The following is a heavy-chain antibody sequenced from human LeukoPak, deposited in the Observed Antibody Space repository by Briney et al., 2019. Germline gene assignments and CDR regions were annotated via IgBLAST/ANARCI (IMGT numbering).Heavy chain of an antibody. V-gene: IGHV3-30*02. CDR1: GFIFRTYD. CDR2: TRYDGSNK. J-gene: IGHJ3*02. D-gene: IGHD3-10*01. CDR3: ARDYNDGYYYGSGSYQDDAFDI. Sequence: QTGGSLRLSCAASGFIFRTYDIHCVRQAPGKGLEWVAFTRYDGSNKNYADSVTGRFTISRDTSKTTLHLQMNSLRAEDTAVYYCARDYNDGYYYGSGSYQDDAFDIWGQGTMVTVSS.